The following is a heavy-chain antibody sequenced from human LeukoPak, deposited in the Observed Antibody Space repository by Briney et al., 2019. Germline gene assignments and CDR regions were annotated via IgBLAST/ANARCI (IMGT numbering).Heavy chain of an antibody. CDR2: INHSGST. CDR1: GGSFSGYY. J-gene: IGHJ4*02. V-gene: IGHV4-34*01. CDR3: ARGTLKSPTRPRDY. Sequence: SETLSLTCAVYGGSFSGYYWSWIRQPPGKGPEWIGEINHSGSTNYNPSLKSRVTISVDTSKNQSSLKLTSVTAADTAVYYCARGTLKSPTRPRDYWGQGNLVTVSS.